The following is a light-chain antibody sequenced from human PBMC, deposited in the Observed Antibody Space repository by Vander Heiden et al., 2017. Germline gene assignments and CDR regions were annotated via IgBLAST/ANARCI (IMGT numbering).Light chain of an antibody. J-gene: IGLJ2*01. V-gene: IGLV2-8*01. CDR2: EVS. CDR1: SSDVGGYNY. CDR3: SSYAGSNIVV. Sequence: QSALTQPPSPSGSPGQSVTISRTGTSSDVGGYNYVSWYQQHPGKAPKLMIYEVSKRPSGVPDRFSGSKSGNTASLTVSGLQAEDEADYYCSSYAGSNIVVFGGGTKLTVL.